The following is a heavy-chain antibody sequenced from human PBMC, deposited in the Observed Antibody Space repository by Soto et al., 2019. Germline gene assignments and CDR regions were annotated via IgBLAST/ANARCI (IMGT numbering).Heavy chain of an antibody. J-gene: IGHJ5*02. CDR3: ARGVKGWNWFDP. V-gene: IGHV4-39*01. CDR1: GGSISSSSYY. D-gene: IGHD2-15*01. CDR2: IYYSGST. Sequence: QLQLQESGPGLVKPSETLSLTCTVSGGSISSSSYYWGWIRQPPGKGLEWIGSIYYSGSTYYNPSLKRRVTISVDTSKNPFSLKLSSVTAADTAVYCCARGVKGWNWFDPWGQGTLVTVSS.